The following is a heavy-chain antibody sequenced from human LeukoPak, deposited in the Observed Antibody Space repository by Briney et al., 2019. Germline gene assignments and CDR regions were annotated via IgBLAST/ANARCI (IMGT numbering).Heavy chain of an antibody. V-gene: IGHV4-34*01. J-gene: IGHJ3*02. CDR3: ARFRVQWELLTEAFDI. CDR1: GGSFSGYY. CDR2: INHSRRT. D-gene: IGHD1-26*01. Sequence: SETLSLTCAVYGGSFSGYYWSWIRQPPGKGLEWIGEINHSRRTHYNPSLKSRVTISVDTSKNQFSLKLSSVTAADTAVYYCARFRVQWELLTEAFDIWGQGTMVTVSS.